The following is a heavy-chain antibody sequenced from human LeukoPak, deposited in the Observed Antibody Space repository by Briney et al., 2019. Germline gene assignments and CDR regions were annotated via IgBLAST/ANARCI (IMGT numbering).Heavy chain of an antibody. D-gene: IGHD3-10*01. CDR1: GFTFSSYG. Sequence: GGSLRLSCAASGFTFSSYGMHWVRQAPGKGLEWVAVISYDGSNKYYADSVKGRFTISRDNSKNTLYLQMNSLRAEDTAVYYCAKVTTMVRGVNDYWGQGTLVTVSS. CDR2: ISYDGSNK. V-gene: IGHV3-30*18. CDR3: AKVTTMVRGVNDY. J-gene: IGHJ4*02.